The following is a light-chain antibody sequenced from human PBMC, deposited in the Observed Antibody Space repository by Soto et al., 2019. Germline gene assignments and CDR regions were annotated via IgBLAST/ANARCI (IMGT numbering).Light chain of an antibody. Sequence: QSVLTQPPSASGTPGQGVTIPCSGSSSNIGINPLNWYQQLPGTAPKLLMYGNNQRPSGVPDRFSGSKSGTSASLAISGLQSEDEADYYCAAWDDSVNGVVFGGGTKLTVL. CDR2: GNN. CDR3: AAWDDSVNGVV. J-gene: IGLJ2*01. V-gene: IGLV1-44*01. CDR1: SSNIGINP.